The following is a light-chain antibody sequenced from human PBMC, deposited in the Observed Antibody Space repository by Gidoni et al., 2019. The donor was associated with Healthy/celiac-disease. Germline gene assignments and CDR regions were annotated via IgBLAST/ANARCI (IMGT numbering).Light chain of an antibody. Sequence: EIVLTQSPGPLSLSPGERATLSCRASQSVSTSYLAWYQQKTGQAPRLLIYGSTSRATGIPDRGRGRGSGTDFTLTISRVEAEDFAVYYWQQYGSPPLTFGGGTQVEIK. V-gene: IGKV3-20*01. CDR2: GST. CDR1: QSVSTSY. CDR3: QQYGSPPLT. J-gene: IGKJ4*01.